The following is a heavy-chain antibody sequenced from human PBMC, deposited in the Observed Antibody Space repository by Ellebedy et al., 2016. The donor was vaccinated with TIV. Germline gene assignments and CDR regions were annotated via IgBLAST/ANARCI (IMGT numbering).Heavy chain of an antibody. V-gene: IGHV4-4*02. CDR3: ARSHEENNWHWRYQY. CDR2: VYHSGST. CDR1: GGSISSSNW. J-gene: IGHJ1*01. Sequence: SETLSLTXAVSGGSISSSNWWSWVRQSPGKGLEWIGEVYHSGSTNFNPSLKSRVTISVDKSKNQFSLTLTSVTAADTAVYYCARSHEENNWHWRYQYWGRGTLVTVSS. D-gene: IGHD1-1*01.